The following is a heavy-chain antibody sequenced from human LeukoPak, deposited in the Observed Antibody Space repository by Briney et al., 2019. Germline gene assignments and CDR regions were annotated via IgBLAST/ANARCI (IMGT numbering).Heavy chain of an antibody. J-gene: IGHJ4*02. V-gene: IGHV3-11*04. Sequence: GGSLRLSCAASGFTFSDYYMSWIRQAPGKGLEWVSYISSSGSTIYYADSVKGRFTISRDNSKNTLYLQMNSLRAEDTAVYYCVRDDDRPDNGLDYWGQGTLVTVSS. CDR1: GFTFSDYY. D-gene: IGHD3-22*01. CDR3: VRDDDRPDNGLDY. CDR2: ISSSGSTI.